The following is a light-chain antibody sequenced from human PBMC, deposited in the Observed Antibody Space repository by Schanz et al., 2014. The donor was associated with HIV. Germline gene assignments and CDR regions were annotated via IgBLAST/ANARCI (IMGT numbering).Light chain of an antibody. CDR2: KAS. CDR3: QQYSNYPHT. J-gene: IGKJ2*01. CDR1: QSISSW. Sequence: DLQVTQSPSTLSASVGGRVSITCRTSQSISSWMAWYQQKPGKAPKLLIYKASKLQSGVSSRFSGSGSGKEFTLTISSLQPDDFATYYCQQYSNYPHTFGQGTKLDIK. V-gene: IGKV1-5*03.